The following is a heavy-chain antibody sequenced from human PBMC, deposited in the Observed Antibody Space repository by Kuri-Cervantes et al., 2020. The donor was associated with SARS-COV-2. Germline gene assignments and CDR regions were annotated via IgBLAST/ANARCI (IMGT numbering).Heavy chain of an antibody. CDR2: IIPIFGTA. V-gene: IGHV1-69*13. Sequence: SVKVSCKASGGTFSSYAISWVRQAPGQGLEWMGGIIPIFGTANYAQKFQGRVTITADESTSTAYMELRSLRSDDTAVYYCARPPAVGAVAGTEDAFDIWGQGTMVTVSS. D-gene: IGHD6-19*01. J-gene: IGHJ3*02. CDR1: GGTFSSYA. CDR3: ARPPAVGAVAGTEDAFDI.